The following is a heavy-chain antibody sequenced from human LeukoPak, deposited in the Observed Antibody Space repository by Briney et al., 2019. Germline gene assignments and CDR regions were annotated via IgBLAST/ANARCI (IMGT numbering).Heavy chain of an antibody. J-gene: IGHJ6*03. CDR2: ISDTGTYI. V-gene: IGHV3-21*01. CDR3: ASFAYYYSYMDV. Sequence: GGSMRLSCAASGFTFSPSSMHWVRQAPGKGLEWVSSISDTGTYIYYGDSVKGRFTISRDNANNSVYLQMNSLRAEDTAVYYCASFAYYYSYMDVWGKGTTVIVSS. CDR1: GFTFSPSS.